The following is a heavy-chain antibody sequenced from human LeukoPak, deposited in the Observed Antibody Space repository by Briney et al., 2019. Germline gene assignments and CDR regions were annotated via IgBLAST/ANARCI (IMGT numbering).Heavy chain of an antibody. J-gene: IGHJ6*02. CDR1: GDTFSSYA. V-gene: IGHV1-69*13. D-gene: IGHD3-16*02. CDR3: ARASSHYDYVWGSYRHSYYYYGMDV. Sequence: SVKVSCKASGDTFSSYAISWVRQAPGQGLEWMGGIIPIFGTANYAQKFQGRVTITADESTSTAYMELSSLRSEDTAVYYCARASSHYDYVWGSYRHSYYYYGMDVWGQGTTVTVSS. CDR2: IIPIFGTA.